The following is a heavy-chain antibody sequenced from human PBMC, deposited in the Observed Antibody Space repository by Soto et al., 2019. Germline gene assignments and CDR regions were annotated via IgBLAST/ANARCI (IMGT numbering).Heavy chain of an antibody. D-gene: IGHD2-8*02. V-gene: IGHV3-66*01. Sequence: GGSLRLSCAASGFTVSSNYMSWVRQAPGKGLEWVSVIYSGGSTYYADSVKGRFTISRDNSKNTLYLQMNSLRAEDTAVYYCARFRGGALAGTGGVYYYYYYMDVWGKGTTVTVPS. CDR1: GFTVSSNY. J-gene: IGHJ6*03. CDR3: ARFRGGALAGTGGVYYYYYYMDV. CDR2: IYSGGST.